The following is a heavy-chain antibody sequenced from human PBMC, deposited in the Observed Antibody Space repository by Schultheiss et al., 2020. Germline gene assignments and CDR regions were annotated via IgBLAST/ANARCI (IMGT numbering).Heavy chain of an antibody. J-gene: IGHJ4*02. D-gene: IGHD1/OR15-1a*01. CDR3: ARELKQPGDY. CDR2: ISYDGSNK. CDR1: GFSFRSYA. V-gene: IGHV3-30*04. Sequence: GGSLRLSCAASGFSFRSYAMHWVRQAPGKGLEGVALISYDGSNKYYADSVKGRFTISRDNSNNTLYLQMNSLRAEDTAVYYCARELKQPGDYWGKGTLVTVSA.